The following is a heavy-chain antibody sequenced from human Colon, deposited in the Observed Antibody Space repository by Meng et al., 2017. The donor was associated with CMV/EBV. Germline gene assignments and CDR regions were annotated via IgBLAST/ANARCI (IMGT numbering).Heavy chain of an antibody. J-gene: IGHJ4*02. CDR2: IYYSGST. D-gene: IGHD3-10*01. CDR3: ARDRGGYSLGVDY. CDR1: GGTISSSSYY. V-gene: IGHV4-39*07. Sequence: GSLRLSCTVPGGTISSSSYYWGWSRQPPGKGLEWIGSIYYSGSTYYNPSLKSRVTISVDTSKNQFSLKLSSVTAADTAVYYCARDRGGYSLGVDYWGQGTLVTVSS.